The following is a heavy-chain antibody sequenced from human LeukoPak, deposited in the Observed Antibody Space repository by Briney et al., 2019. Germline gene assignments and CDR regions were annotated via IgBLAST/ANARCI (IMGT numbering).Heavy chain of an antibody. CDR2: IYYSGST. Sequence: SETLSLTCTVSGGSISSSSYYWGWIRQPPGKGLEWIGSIYYSGSTYYNPSLTSRVTISVDTSKNQFSLNLSSVSAADTAVYYCARARSGSGWYEGYWGQGTLVTVSS. CDR1: GGSISSSSYY. J-gene: IGHJ4*02. D-gene: IGHD6-19*01. V-gene: IGHV4-39*01. CDR3: ARARSGSGWYEGY.